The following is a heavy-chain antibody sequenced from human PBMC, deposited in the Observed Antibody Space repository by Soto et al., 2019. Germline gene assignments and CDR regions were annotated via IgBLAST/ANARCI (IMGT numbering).Heavy chain of an antibody. CDR3: ARGMGSGWADGAFDI. J-gene: IGHJ3*02. Sequence: TSETLSLTCTVSGGSISSSSYYWGWIRQPPGKGLEWIGSIYYSGSTYYNPSLKSRVTISVDTSKNQFSLKLSSVTAADTAVYYCARGMGSGWADGAFDIWGQGTMVTVSS. V-gene: IGHV4-39*01. D-gene: IGHD6-19*01. CDR2: IYYSGST. CDR1: GGSISSSSYY.